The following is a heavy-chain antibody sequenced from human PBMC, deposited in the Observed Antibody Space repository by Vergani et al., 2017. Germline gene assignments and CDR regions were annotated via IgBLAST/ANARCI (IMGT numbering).Heavy chain of an antibody. Sequence: QVQLVQSGAEVKKPGASVKVSCKASGYTFTGYYMHWVRQAPGQGLAWMGWINPNSGGTNYAQKFQGRVTMTRDTTISTAYMELSRLRCDETAVYYCARDTYSSSWSGDYYYYMDVWGKGTTVTVSS. D-gene: IGHD6-13*01. V-gene: IGHV1-2*02. CDR3: ARDTYSSSWSGDYYYYMDV. CDR2: INPNSGGT. CDR1: GYTFTGYY. J-gene: IGHJ6*03.